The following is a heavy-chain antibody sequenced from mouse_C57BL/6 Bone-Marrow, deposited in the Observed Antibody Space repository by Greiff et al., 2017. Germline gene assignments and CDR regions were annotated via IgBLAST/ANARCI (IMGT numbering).Heavy chain of an antibody. CDR2: IWSGGST. CDR1: GFSLTSYG. J-gene: IGHJ1*03. V-gene: IGHV2-2*01. Sequence: VQRVESGPGLVQPSQSLSIPCTVSGFSLTSYGVHLVRQSPGKGLEWLGVIWSGGSTDYNAAFISRLSISKDNSKSQVFFKMNSLQADDTAIYYCARKPVTTSYWYFDVWGTGTTVTVSS. CDR3: ARKPVTTSYWYFDV. D-gene: IGHD2-2*01.